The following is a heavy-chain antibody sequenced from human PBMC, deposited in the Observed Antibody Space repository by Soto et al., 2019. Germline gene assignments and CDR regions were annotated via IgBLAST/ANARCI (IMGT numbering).Heavy chain of an antibody. D-gene: IGHD4-17*01. CDR3: ARDPRDYGDYDSYYYYYYGMDV. V-gene: IGHV1-2*02. CDR1: GYTFTGYY. Sequence: ASVKVSCKASGYTFTGYYMHWVRQAPGQGLEWMGLINPNSGGTNYAQKFQGRVTMTRDTSISTAYMELSRLRSDDTAVYYCARDPRDYGDYDSYYYYYYGMDVWGQGTTVTVSS. CDR2: INPNSGGT. J-gene: IGHJ6*02.